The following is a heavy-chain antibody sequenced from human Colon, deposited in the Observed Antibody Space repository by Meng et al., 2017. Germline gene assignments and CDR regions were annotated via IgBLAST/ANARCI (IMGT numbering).Heavy chain of an antibody. D-gene: IGHD2-8*01. J-gene: IGHJ4*02. V-gene: IGHV4-4*02. CDR3: ARGGGCVNGVCGSLDY. CDR2: IHPSGGT. CDR1: GGSITTNNW. Sequence: QVQFQGPGPGLVKPSGTLSLTCAVSGGSITTNNWWSWVRQPPGKGLEWIGEIHPSGGTNYNPSLKSRVTMSIDNSKRQFSLNLSSVTAADTAVYYCARGGGCVNGVCGSLDYWGQGTLVTVSS.